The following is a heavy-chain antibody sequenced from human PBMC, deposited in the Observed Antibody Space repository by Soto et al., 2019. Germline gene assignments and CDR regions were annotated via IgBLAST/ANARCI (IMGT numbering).Heavy chain of an antibody. V-gene: IGHV3-23*01. D-gene: IGHD2-2*01. CDR3: AKHRDCSSNSCPTGHWFDP. CDR1: GFTFSSYA. J-gene: IGHJ5*02. CDR2: FFSSGST. Sequence: GGSLRLSCAASGFTFSSYAMSWVRQAPGKGLEWVSTFFSSGSTYYADSVRGRFAISRDNSKNTFFLQMNSLRAEDTAVYHFAKHRDCSSNSCPTGHWFDPWGQGTLVTVSS.